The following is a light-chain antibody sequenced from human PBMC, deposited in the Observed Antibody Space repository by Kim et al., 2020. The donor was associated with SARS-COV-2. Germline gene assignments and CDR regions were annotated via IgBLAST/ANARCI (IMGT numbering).Light chain of an antibody. V-gene: IGLV1-40*01. CDR3: QSYDRRLSSYV. J-gene: IGLJ1*01. Sequence: QPVLTQPPSVSGAPGQRVTISCTGSGSNIGEGYDVHWYQQLPGKAPKFLIYSNNNRPSGVPDRFSASKTGTSASLAITGLQAEDEAAYYCQSYDRRLSSYVFGTGTKVTVL. CDR2: SNN. CDR1: GSNIGEGYD.